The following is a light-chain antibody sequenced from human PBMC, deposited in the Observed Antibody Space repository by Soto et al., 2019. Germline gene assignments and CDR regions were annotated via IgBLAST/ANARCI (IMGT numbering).Light chain of an antibody. Sequence: QSVLTQPASLSGSPGQSITISCTGTSSDVGAYDYVSWYQQHPDKAPKLMIYEVSNRPSGVSNRFSGSKSVNTATLTISGLHSEDEADYYCSSYTSSSTRVFGTGTKVTVL. V-gene: IGLV2-14*03. CDR1: SSDVGAYDY. CDR3: SSYTSSSTRV. CDR2: EVS. J-gene: IGLJ1*01.